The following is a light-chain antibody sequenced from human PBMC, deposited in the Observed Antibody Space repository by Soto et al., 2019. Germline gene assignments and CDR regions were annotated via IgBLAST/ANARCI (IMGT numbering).Light chain of an antibody. CDR2: GNS. Sequence: QYVLTQPPSVSGAPGQRVTIPCTGSSSNIGAGYDVHWYQQLPGTAPKPLIYGNSNRPSGVPDRFSGSKSGTSASLAITGLQAEDEADYYCQSYDNSLTGYVFGPGTKVTVL. CDR1: SSNIGAGYD. J-gene: IGLJ1*01. CDR3: QSYDNSLTGYV. V-gene: IGLV1-40*01.